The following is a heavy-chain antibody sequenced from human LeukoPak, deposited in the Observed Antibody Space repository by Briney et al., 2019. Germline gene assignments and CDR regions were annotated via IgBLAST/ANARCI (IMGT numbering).Heavy chain of an antibody. CDR1: GYTFTSDY. J-gene: IGHJ4*02. D-gene: IGHD6-6*01. CDR2: INPSGGSS. V-gene: IGHV1-46*01. CDR3: ARSSSPPFEY. Sequence: ASVKVSCKASGYTFTSDYMHWVRQAPGQGLEWMGIINPSGGSSSYAQKFQGRVTMTRDTSTSTVYMEPSSLRSEDTAVYYCARSSSPPFEYWGQGTLVTVSS.